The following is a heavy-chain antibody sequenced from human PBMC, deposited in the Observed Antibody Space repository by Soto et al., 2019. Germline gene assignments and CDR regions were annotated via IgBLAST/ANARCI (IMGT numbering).Heavy chain of an antibody. CDR3: FLGGNYASFDC. CDR1: GFTFSSYG. V-gene: IGHV3-30*03. CDR2: ISYDGSNK. Sequence: PGGSLRLSCAASGFTFSSYGMHWVRQAPGKGLEWVAVISYDGSNKYYADSVKGRFTISRDNSKNTLYLQMNSLRAEDTAVYYCFLGGNYASFDCWGQGTLVTVSS. J-gene: IGHJ4*02. D-gene: IGHD2-21*02.